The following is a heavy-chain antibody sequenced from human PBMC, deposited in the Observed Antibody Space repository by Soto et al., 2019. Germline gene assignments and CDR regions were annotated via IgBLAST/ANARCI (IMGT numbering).Heavy chain of an antibody. CDR3: ARRAAAAGTPFDY. V-gene: IGHV4-59*01. CDR1: GGSISRYY. Sequence: SETLSLTCTVSGGSISRYYWSWIRQPPGKRLESIGYIYYSGSTNYNPSLKSRVTISVDTSKNQFSLKLTSVTAADTAVYYCARRAAAAGTPFDYWGQGTLVTVSS. D-gene: IGHD6-13*01. J-gene: IGHJ4*02. CDR2: IYYSGST.